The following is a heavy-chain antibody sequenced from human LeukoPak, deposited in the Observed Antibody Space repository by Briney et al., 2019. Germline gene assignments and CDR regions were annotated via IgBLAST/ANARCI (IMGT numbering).Heavy chain of an antibody. V-gene: IGHV3-48*03. CDR1: GFTFSSYE. Sequence: PGGSLRLSCAASGFTFSSYEMNWVRQAPGKGLEWVSYISSSGSTIYYADSVKGRFTFSRDNAKNSLYLQMNSLRAEDTAVYYCARGGYSSGWYDGGSYYSGYYFDYWGQGTLVTVSS. D-gene: IGHD6-19*01. CDR3: ARGGYSSGWYDGGSYYSGYYFDY. J-gene: IGHJ4*02. CDR2: ISSSGSTI.